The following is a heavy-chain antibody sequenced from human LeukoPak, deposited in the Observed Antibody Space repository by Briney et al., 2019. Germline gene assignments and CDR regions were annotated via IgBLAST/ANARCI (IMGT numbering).Heavy chain of an antibody. CDR1: GFTVSSNY. CDR2: IYSGGST. CDR3: ASPVFGGLATRGAFDY. D-gene: IGHD3-10*01. Sequence: GGSLRLSCAASGFTVSSNYMSWVRQAPGKGLEWVSVIYSGGSTYYADSVKGRFTISRDNSKNTLYLQMNSLRADDTAVYYCASPVFGGLATRGAFDYWGQGTLVTVSS. V-gene: IGHV3-53*01. J-gene: IGHJ4*02.